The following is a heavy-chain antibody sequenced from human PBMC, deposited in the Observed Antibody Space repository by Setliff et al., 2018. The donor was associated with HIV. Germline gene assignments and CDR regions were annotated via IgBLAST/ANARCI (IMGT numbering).Heavy chain of an antibody. V-gene: IGHV4-34*01. CDR3: ATRPRIAARPFDY. CDR1: GTSFSDHY. D-gene: IGHD6-6*01. J-gene: IGHJ4*02. Sequence: PSETLSLTCSVYGTSFSDHYWSWVRQTPGKGLEWIGEMNQSGTTNYNPSLKSRVTMSIDTSERQFSLKLTSVTAADTAVYYCATRPRIAARPFDYWGQGMLVTVSS. CDR2: MNQSGTT.